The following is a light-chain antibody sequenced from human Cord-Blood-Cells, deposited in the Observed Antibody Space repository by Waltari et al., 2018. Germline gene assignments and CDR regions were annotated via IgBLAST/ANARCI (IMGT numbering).Light chain of an antibody. J-gene: IGLJ2*01. CDR3: SSYTSSSTLV. Sequence: QSALTHPASVSGSPGQSIPISCTGTSRDVGGYNYVSWYQQHPGKAPKLMSYDVSNRPSGVSNRFSGSKSGNTASLTISGLQAEDEADYYCSSYTSSSTLVFGGGTKLTVL. CDR1: SRDVGGYNY. CDR2: DVS. V-gene: IGLV2-14*01.